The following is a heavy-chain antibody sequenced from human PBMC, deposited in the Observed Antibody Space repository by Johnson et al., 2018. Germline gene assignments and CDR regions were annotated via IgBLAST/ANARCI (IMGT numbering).Heavy chain of an antibody. V-gene: IGHV3-30*18. CDR1: GFTFSNYG. CDR3: GKDLRMAVAGADAFDV. Sequence: QVQLVESGGGVVQPGRSLRLSCAASGFTFSNYGMHWVRQAPGKGLEWVALISFDGSNKYYRDSVKGRFTISRDNSKTTLYLQMNSLRGEDTAVYYCGKDLRMAVAGADAFDVWGQGTLVTVSS. CDR2: ISFDGSNK. J-gene: IGHJ3*01. D-gene: IGHD6-19*01.